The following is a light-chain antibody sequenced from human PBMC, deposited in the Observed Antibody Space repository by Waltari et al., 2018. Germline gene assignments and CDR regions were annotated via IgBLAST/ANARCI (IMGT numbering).Light chain of an antibody. J-gene: IGKJ4*01. Sequence: EVVMTQSPATLSVSPGETATLSCRASQSVSSNLAWYQQKPGQAPRLLIYGASTRATNIPARFSGSGSETEFTLTISSLQSEDFAVYYCQQYKNWPPLTFGGGTKVEIK. CDR2: GAS. CDR3: QQYKNWPPLT. V-gene: IGKV3-15*01. CDR1: QSVSSN.